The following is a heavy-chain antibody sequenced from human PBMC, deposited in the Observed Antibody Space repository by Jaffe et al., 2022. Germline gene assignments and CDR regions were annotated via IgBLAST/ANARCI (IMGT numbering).Heavy chain of an antibody. D-gene: IGHD3-16*02. CDR3: ARQDSYDYVWGSYRQEYYFDY. CDR2: IYHSGST. Sequence: QVQLQESGPGLVKPSETLSLTCAVSGYSISSGYYWGWIRQPPGKGLEWIGSIYHSGSTYYNPSLKSRVTISVDTSKNQFSLKLSSVTAADTAVYYCARQDSYDYVWGSYRQEYYFDYWGQGTLVTVSS. J-gene: IGHJ4*02. V-gene: IGHV4-38-2*01. CDR1: GYSISSGYY.